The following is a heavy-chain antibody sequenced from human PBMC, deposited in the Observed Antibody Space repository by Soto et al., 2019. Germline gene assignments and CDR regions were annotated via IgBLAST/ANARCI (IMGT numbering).Heavy chain of an antibody. Sequence: RASVKVSCKASGYTFTSYGISWVRQAPGQGLEWMGWISAYNGNTNYAQKLQGRVTMTTDTSTSTAYMELRSLRSDDTAVYYCARTNKPNYYDSSGYPDYWGQGTLVTVSS. CDR1: GYTFTSYG. CDR2: ISAYNGNT. V-gene: IGHV1-18*04. CDR3: ARTNKPNYYDSSGYPDY. D-gene: IGHD3-22*01. J-gene: IGHJ4*02.